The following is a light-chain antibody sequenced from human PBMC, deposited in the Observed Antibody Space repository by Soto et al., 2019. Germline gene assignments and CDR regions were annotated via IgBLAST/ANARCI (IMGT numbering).Light chain of an antibody. CDR1: SSNIGAGYD. J-gene: IGLJ1*01. CDR3: SSYAGSNNYV. Sequence: QSVLTQPPSVSGAPGQRVTISCTGGSSNIGAGYDVHWYQQLPGTAPKLLIYGNSNRPSGVPDRFSGSRSGNTASLTVSGLQGEDEADYYCSSYAGSNNYVFGTGTKVTVL. CDR2: GNS. V-gene: IGLV1-40*01.